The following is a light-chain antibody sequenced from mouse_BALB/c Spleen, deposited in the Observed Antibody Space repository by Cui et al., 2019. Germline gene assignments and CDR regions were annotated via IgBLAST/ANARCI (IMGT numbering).Light chain of an antibody. CDR2: GTN. V-gene: IGLV1*01. J-gene: IGLJ1*01. CDR3: ALWYSNHWV. Sequence: QAVVTHDSATTNSPGETVTLTCRSSTGAVTTSNYANWAQEKPDHLFTGLIGGTNNRAPGVPARFSGSLIGDKAALTITGAQTEDEAIYFCALWYSNHWVFGGGTKLTVL. CDR1: TGAVTTSNY.